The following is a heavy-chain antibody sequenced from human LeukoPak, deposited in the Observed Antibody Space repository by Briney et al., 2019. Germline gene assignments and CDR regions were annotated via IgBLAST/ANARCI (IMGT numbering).Heavy chain of an antibody. CDR2: INPSGGST. Sequence: ASVKVSCKASGYTFTAYHIHWVRQAPGQGLEWMGIINPSGGSTTYAQKFQGRVAMTSDTSTSTVYMELSSLRSDDTAVYFCARVPNDSSGWYHLDYWGQGTLVTV. CDR1: GYTFTAYH. D-gene: IGHD6-19*01. J-gene: IGHJ4*02. CDR3: ARVPNDSSGWYHLDY. V-gene: IGHV1-46*01.